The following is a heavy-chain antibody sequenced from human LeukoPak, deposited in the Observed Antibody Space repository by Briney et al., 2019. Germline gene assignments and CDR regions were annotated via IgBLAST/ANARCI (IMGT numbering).Heavy chain of an antibody. CDR3: AKATVTDVGYFDY. CDR2: ISWNSGSI. D-gene: IGHD4-17*01. J-gene: IGHJ4*02. CDR1: GISFDDYA. V-gene: IGHV3-9*01. Sequence: GRSLRLSCAASGISFDDYAMHWVRQAPGKGLEWVSGISWNSGSIGYADSVKGRFIISRDNAKNSLYLQMNSLRAEDTALYYCAKATVTDVGYFDYWGQGTLVTVSS.